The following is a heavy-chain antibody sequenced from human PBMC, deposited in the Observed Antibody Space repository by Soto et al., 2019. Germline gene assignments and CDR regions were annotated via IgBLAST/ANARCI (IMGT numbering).Heavy chain of an antibody. CDR3: ASERRLQDS. CDR2: ISGSGGST. CDR1: EFKIGNYA. J-gene: IGHJ4*02. D-gene: IGHD6-25*01. V-gene: IGHV3-23*01. Sequence: GGPQRVPKRASEFKIGNYAMRWARQAPGKGLEWVSAISGSGGSTYYADSVKGRFTISRDNSKNTLYLQMNSLRAEDTAVYYCASERRLQDSWCRGTLVTV.